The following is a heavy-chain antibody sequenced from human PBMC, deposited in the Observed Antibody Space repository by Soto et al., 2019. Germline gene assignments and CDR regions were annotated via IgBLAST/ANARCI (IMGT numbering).Heavy chain of an antibody. J-gene: IGHJ4*02. Sequence: QLQLQESGPGLVKPSETLSLTCSVSGGSISSRTFWWAWIRQPPGKGLEWIGDMYYSGSSYSSPSPKIRVTLSVDTSKNQLSLKLNSVTAADTAVYYCARHPRDDYNYGGSGIFDYWGQGTLVTVSS. V-gene: IGHV4-39*01. CDR3: ARHPRDDYNYGGSGIFDY. CDR2: MYYSGSS. CDR1: GGSISSRTFW. D-gene: IGHD4-4*01.